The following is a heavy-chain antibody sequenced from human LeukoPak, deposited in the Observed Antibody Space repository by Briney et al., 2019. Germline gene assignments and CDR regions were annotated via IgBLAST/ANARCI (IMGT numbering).Heavy chain of an antibody. CDR3: ARAPSGTSPTDY. D-gene: IGHD4-23*01. CDR1: GFTVSNYY. V-gene: IGHV3-30*03. Sequence: GGSLRLSCAVSGFTVSNYYMHWVRQAPGKGLEWVAVISYDGSNKYYADSVKGRFTISRDNSKNTLYLQMNSLRAEDTAVYYCARAPSGTSPTDYWGQGTLVTVSS. J-gene: IGHJ4*02. CDR2: ISYDGSNK.